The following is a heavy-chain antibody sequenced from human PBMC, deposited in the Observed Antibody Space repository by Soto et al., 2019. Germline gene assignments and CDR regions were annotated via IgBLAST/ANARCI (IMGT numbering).Heavy chain of an antibody. CDR1: GGSISSSNYY. V-gene: IGHV4-39*01. D-gene: IGHD1-26*01. J-gene: IGHJ5*02. CDR3: ATQEVGGSYVYTFDP. CDR2: IYYSGST. Sequence: QLQLQESGPGLVKPSETLSLTCTVSGGSISSSNYYWGWIRQPPGKGLEWIGSIYYSGSTYYNPSLKSRVTIFVDTSKNPFSLKLSSVTAADTAVYYCATQEVGGSYVYTFDPWGQGTLVTVSS.